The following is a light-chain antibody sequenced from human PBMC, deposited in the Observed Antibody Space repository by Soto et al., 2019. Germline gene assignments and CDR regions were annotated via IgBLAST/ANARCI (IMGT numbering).Light chain of an antibody. J-gene: IGKJ1*01. V-gene: IGKV1-39*01. CDR1: QSISSY. CDR2: AAS. Sequence: DIQMTQSPSSLSASVGDRVTITCRASQSISSYLSWYQQKPGKVPKLLIYAASSLQSGVPSRFSGSGSGTDFTLTISSLQPEDFATYYCQQSYSTPRTFGLGTKVDIK. CDR3: QQSYSTPRT.